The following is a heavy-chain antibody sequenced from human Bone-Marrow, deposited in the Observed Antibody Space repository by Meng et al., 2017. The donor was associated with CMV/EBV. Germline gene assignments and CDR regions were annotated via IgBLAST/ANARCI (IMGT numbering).Heavy chain of an antibody. Sequence: SLKISCVASGFTFDDYAMNWVRQAPGKGLAWDSGITWNSGNIEYADSVKGRFTISRDNANNSLYLQMNSLRAEDTALYYCAPGRYFYASGTTEPYDYWGQGTLVTVSS. CDR3: APGRYFYASGTTEPYDY. V-gene: IGHV3-9*01. CDR2: ITWNSGNI. D-gene: IGHD3-10*01. J-gene: IGHJ4*02. CDR1: GFTFDDYA.